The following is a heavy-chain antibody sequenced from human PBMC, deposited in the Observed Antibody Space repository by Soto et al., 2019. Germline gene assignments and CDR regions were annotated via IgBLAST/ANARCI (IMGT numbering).Heavy chain of an antibody. V-gene: IGHV1-69*12. CDR2: IVPLVGTA. D-gene: IGHD3-3*01. CDR3: ARDGDPGYSFWSRPLGGARFDP. CDR1: GGTFGNTA. J-gene: IGHJ5*02. Sequence: QVQLVQSGAEVKEPGSSVNVSCKTSGGTFGNTAVTWVRQVPGQGLEWIGGIVPLVGTANYAQKCRGRVMITADESTSTACRDLSNLISDDTAIYDCARDGDPGYSFWSRPLGGARFDPWGQGTLVTVPS.